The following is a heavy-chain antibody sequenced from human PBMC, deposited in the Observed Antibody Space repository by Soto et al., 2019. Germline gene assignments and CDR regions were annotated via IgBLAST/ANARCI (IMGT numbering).Heavy chain of an antibody. CDR1: GYTFTGYY. Sequence: ASVKVSCKASGYTFTGYYMHWVRRAPGQGLEWMGIINPSGGSTSYAQKFQGRVTMTRDTSTSTVYMELSSLRSEDTAVYYCASIAAKATETDYWGQGTLVTVSS. J-gene: IGHJ4*02. D-gene: IGHD6-6*01. V-gene: IGHV1-46*01. CDR2: INPSGGST. CDR3: ASIAAKATETDY.